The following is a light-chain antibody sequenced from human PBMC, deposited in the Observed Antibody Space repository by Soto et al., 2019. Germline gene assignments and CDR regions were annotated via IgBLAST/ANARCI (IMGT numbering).Light chain of an antibody. CDR3: SSYTSSYVI. J-gene: IGLJ2*01. Sequence: QSALTQPTSASGSPGQSVTISCTGTSSDVGKYDYVSWFQHHPGKAPKLMIYEVSNRPSGVSNRFSGSKSGNTASLTISGLQADDEADYFCSSYTSSYVIFGGGTKLTVL. CDR2: EVS. V-gene: IGLV2-14*01. CDR1: SSDVGKYDY.